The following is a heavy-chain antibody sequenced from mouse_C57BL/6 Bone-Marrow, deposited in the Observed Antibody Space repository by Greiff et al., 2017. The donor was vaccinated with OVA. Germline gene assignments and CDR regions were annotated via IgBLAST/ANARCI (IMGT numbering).Heavy chain of an antibody. Sequence: QVQLQQSGAELVRPGASVKLSCKASGYTFTDYYINWVKQRPGQGLEWIARIYPGSGNTYYNEKFKGKATLTAEKSSSTAYMQLSSLTSEDSAVYFCARQLGRDDYAMDYWGQGTSVTVSS. CDR3: ARQLGRDDYAMDY. CDR2: IYPGSGNT. CDR1: GYTFTDYY. D-gene: IGHD4-1*02. J-gene: IGHJ4*01. V-gene: IGHV1-76*01.